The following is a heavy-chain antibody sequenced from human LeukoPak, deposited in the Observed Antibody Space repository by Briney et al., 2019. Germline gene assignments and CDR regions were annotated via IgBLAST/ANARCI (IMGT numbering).Heavy chain of an antibody. CDR2: VHSNGDT. Sequence: SETLSLTCTVSGVSISAYYWTWVRQPAGKGLEWIGRVHSNGDTNYNPSLMGRLTMSVDTSKNQFSLKLNSVSAAATAVYFCARAYHGPGVVNTLDVWGQGTMVTVSS. D-gene: IGHD3-10*02. CDR1: GVSISAYY. J-gene: IGHJ3*01. CDR3: ARAYHGPGVVNTLDV. V-gene: IGHV4-4*07.